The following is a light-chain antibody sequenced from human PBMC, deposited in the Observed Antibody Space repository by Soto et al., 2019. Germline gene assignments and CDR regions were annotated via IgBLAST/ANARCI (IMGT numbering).Light chain of an antibody. CDR2: GAS. Sequence: EIVLTQSPGTLSLSPGERATLSCRASQSVSSSYLAWYQQKPGQAPRLLIYGASSRATGIPDRFSGSESGTDFTLTISRLEPEAFAVYYCQQYGSSPYTFGQGTKLEIK. J-gene: IGKJ2*01. CDR1: QSVSSSY. CDR3: QQYGSSPYT. V-gene: IGKV3-20*01.